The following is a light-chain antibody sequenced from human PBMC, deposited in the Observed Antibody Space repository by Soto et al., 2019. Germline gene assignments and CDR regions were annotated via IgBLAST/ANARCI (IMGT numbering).Light chain of an antibody. J-gene: IGLJ1*01. Sequence: HSALTQPASVSGSPGQSITVSCTGTSNDIGGYNYVSWYQQHPGSAPKLIIFEVTNRPSGVSDRFSGSKSGNTASLTISGLQAEDEADYYCSSYTSSSTLYVFGTGTRSPS. CDR2: EVT. V-gene: IGLV2-14*01. CDR1: SNDIGGYNY. CDR3: SSYTSSSTLYV.